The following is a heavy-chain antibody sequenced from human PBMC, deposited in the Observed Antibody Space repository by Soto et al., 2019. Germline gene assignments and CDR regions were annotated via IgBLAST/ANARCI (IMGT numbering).Heavy chain of an antibody. D-gene: IGHD3-10*02. J-gene: IGHJ6*02. Sequence: QVQLVQSGAEVKEPGDSVSVSCEASGYTFTAYYIHWVRQAPGQGLEWMGWINPKFGDTTYAQDFQGRVSMTRDMSISTVYMELSSLTSDDTAIYYCARNMDYYYGRGSGNGHGVWGQGTTVNVFS. CDR1: GYTFTAYY. V-gene: IGHV1-2*02. CDR3: ARNMDYYYGRGSGNGHGV. CDR2: INPKFGDT.